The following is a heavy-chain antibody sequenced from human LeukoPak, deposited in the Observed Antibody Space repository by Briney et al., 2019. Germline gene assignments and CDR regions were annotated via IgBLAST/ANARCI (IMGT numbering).Heavy chain of an antibody. V-gene: IGHV1-69*13. D-gene: IGHD6-6*01. CDR3: ARVCSSSFLSYNWFDP. J-gene: IGHJ5*02. CDR2: IIPIFGTA. CDR1: GGTFSRFT. Sequence: SVKVSCKASGGTFSRFTISWVRQAPGQGLEWMGGIIPIFGTANYAQKFQGRVTITADESTSTAYMELSSLRSEDTAVYYCARVCSSSFLSYNWFDPWGQGTLVTVSS.